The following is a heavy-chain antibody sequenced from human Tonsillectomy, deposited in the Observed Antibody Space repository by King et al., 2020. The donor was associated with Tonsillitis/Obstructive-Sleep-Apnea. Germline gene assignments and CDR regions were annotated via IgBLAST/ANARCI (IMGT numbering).Heavy chain of an antibody. D-gene: IGHD2-15*01. CDR3: ARGGPKGSTDY. Sequence: VQLVESGGGLVQSGGSLRLSCAASGFSISNYWMYWVRQAPGKGLVWVSRIKSDGSSTTYADSVKGRFTISRDNAKNTLYLQMISLRAEDTAVYYCARGGPKGSTDYWGQGTLVTVSS. CDR2: IKSDGSST. V-gene: IGHV3-74*01. J-gene: IGHJ4*02. CDR1: GFSISNYW.